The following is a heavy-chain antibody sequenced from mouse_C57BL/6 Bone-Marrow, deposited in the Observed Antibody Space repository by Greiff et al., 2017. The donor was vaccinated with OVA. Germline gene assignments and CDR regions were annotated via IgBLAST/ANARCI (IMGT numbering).Heavy chain of an antibody. D-gene: IGHD2-5*01. CDR3: ARAYYSNYAYFDY. CDR2: IWSGGST. CDR1: GFSLTSYG. V-gene: IGHV2-2*01. J-gene: IGHJ2*01. Sequence: VKLMESGPGLVQPSQSLSITCTVSGFSLTSYGVHWVRQSPGKGLEWLGVIWSGGSTDYNAAFISRLSISKDNSKSQVFFKMNSLQADDTAIYYCARAYYSNYAYFDYWGQGTTLTVSS.